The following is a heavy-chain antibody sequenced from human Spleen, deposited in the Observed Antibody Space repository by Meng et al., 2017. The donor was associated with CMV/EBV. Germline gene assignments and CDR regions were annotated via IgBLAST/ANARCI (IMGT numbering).Heavy chain of an antibody. J-gene: IGHJ6*02. CDR1: GFTVSSNY. CDR3: GRDMDV. Sequence: GESLKISCAASGFTVSSNYMSWVRQAPGKALEWVANKNQDGSQRNYVDSVKGRFTISRDNAKNSMYLQMNSLRVEDTAVYYCGRDMDVWGQGTTVTVSS. V-gene: IGHV3-7*01. CDR2: KNQDGSQR.